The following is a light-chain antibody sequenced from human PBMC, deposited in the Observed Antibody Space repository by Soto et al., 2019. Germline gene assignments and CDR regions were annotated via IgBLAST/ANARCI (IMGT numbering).Light chain of an antibody. Sequence: GSPGQSVTISCTGTSSDVGGYNYVSWYQQHPGKAPKLMIYEVSKRPSGVPDRFSGSKSGNTASLTVSGLQAEDEADYYCSSYAGSNNLYVFGTGTKVTVL. CDR1: SSDVGGYNY. CDR2: EVS. CDR3: SSYAGSNNLYV. V-gene: IGLV2-8*01. J-gene: IGLJ1*01.